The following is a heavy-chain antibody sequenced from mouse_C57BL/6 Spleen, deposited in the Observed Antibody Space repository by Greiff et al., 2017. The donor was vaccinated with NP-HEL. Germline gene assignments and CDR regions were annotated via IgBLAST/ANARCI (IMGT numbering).Heavy chain of an antibody. Sequence: EVKLVESGGGLVKPGGSLKLSCAASGFTFSDYGMHWVRQAPEKGLEWVAYISSGSSTIYYADTVKGRFTISRDNAKNTLFLQMTSLRSEDTAMYYCARREDYDTDYFDYWGQGTTLTVSS. CDR2: ISSGSSTI. CDR1: GFTFSDYG. V-gene: IGHV5-17*01. D-gene: IGHD2-4*01. CDR3: ARREDYDTDYFDY. J-gene: IGHJ2*01.